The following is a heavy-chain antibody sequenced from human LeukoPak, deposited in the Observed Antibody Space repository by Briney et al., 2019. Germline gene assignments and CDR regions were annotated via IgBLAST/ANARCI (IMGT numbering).Heavy chain of an antibody. V-gene: IGHV3-23*01. CDR3: AKPSTTYYYYYMDV. CDR2: ISGSGGST. J-gene: IGHJ6*03. CDR1: GFTFRSYA. Sequence: GGSLRLSCAASGFTFRSYAMSWVRQAPGKGLEWVSAISGSGGSTYYADSVKGRFTISRDNSKNTLYLQMNSLRAEDTAVYYCAKPSTTYYYYYMDVWGKGTTVTVSS. D-gene: IGHD2/OR15-2a*01.